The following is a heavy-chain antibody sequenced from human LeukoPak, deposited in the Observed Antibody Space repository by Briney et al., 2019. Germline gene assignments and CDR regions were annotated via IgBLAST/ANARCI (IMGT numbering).Heavy chain of an antibody. V-gene: IGHV3-23*01. CDR2: ISGSGGST. CDR3: AKDPIWFGEFLNWFDP. Sequence: GESLRLSCAASGFTFSSYAMSWVRQAPGKGLEWVSAISGSGGSTYYADSVKGRFTISRDNSKNTLYLQMNSLRAEDTAVYYCAKDPIWFGEFLNWFDPRGQGTLVTVSS. J-gene: IGHJ5*02. D-gene: IGHD3-10*01. CDR1: GFTFSSYA.